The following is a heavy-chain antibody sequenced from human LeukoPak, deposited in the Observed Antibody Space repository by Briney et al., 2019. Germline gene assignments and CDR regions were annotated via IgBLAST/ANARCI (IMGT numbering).Heavy chain of an antibody. CDR3: AADYSGSPSFVY. CDR2: IYTRGST. D-gene: IGHD1-26*01. Sequence: SETLSLTCTVSGGSISSYYWSWIRQPAGKGLGWIGRIYTRGSTNYAPSLRSRVTMSVDTSKNQFPLKLSPVTAADTAVYYCAADYSGSPSFVYWGQGTLVTVSS. V-gene: IGHV4-4*07. J-gene: IGHJ4*02. CDR1: GGSISSYY.